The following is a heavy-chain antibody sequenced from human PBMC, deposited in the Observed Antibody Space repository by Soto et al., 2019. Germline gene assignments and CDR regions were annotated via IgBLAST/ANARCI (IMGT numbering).Heavy chain of an antibody. CDR1: GGSFSGYY. Sequence: SETLSLTCAVYGGSFSGYYWSWIRQPPGKGLEWIGEINHSGSTNYNPSIKSRVTISEDTSKNQFSQKLSSVTAADTAVYYCARASVVSSSSPSNYYYMDVWGKGTTVTVSS. J-gene: IGHJ6*03. CDR3: ARASVVSSSSPSNYYYMDV. CDR2: INHSGST. V-gene: IGHV4-34*01. D-gene: IGHD6-6*01.